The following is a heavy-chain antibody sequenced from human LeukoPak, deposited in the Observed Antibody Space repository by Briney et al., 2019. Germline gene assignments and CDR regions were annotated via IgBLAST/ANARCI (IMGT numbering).Heavy chain of an antibody. CDR1: GVSISSYY. V-gene: IGHV4-59*01. CDR2: IYYSGST. J-gene: IGHJ3*02. D-gene: IGHD6-19*01. CDR3: ARSASSGWGEEAFDT. Sequence: SETLSLTCTVSGVSISSYYWSWIRQPPGKGLEWVGYIYYSGSTNYKPSLKSRVTISVDTSKNQFSLKLSSVTAADTAVYYCARSASSGWGEEAFDTWGQGTMVTVSS.